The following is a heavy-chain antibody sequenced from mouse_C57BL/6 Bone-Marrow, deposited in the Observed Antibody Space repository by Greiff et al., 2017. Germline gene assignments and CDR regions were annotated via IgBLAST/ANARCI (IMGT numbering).Heavy chain of an antibody. V-gene: IGHV5-17*01. Sequence: EVHLVESGGGLVKPGGSLKLSCAASGFTFSDYGMHWVRQAPEKGLEWVAYISSGSSTIYYADTVKGRFTISRDNAKNTLFLQMTSLRSEDTAMXYGARITTVVATRYFDVWGTGTTVTVSS. J-gene: IGHJ1*03. CDR3: ARITTVVATRYFDV. D-gene: IGHD1-1*01. CDR2: ISSGSSTI. CDR1: GFTFSDYG.